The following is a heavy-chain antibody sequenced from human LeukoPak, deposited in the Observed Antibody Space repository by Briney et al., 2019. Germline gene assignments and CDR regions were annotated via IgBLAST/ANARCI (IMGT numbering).Heavy chain of an antibody. V-gene: IGHV3-30*02. CDR3: AKEEFSHSVGFDY. D-gene: IGHD3-10*01. CDR2: PPSHESYT. Sequence: GGSLRLSCVASGFSFRSYGMHWVRQAPGKGLEWVAFPPSHESYTAYADSVKGRFTISRDNFKNTLYLQMNSLRSEDMAVYYCAKEEFSHSVGFDYWGQGTLVTVSS. CDR1: GFSFRSYG. J-gene: IGHJ4*02.